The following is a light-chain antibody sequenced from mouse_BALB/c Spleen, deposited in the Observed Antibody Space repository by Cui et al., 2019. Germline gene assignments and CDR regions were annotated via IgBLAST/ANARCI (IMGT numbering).Light chain of an antibody. CDR3: LQRNEYPYT. CDR2: STS. J-gene: IGKJ2*01. CDR1: QGIRGN. V-gene: IGKV9-123*01. Sequence: DILTVQSPSSMFASPGDRVSLSCRVNQGIRGNLDWYKQKPGGTIKLLIYSTSQLDSGVPSRFSGSGSGSDYSLTISSLESEDFANYYCLQRNEYPYTFGGGTKLEIK.